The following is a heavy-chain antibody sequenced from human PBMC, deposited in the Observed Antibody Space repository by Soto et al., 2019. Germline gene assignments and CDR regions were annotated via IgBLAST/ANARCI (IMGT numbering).Heavy chain of an antibody. CDR2: INHSGST. J-gene: IGHJ4*02. V-gene: IGHV4-34*01. CDR1: GGSFSGYY. CDR3: ARGRYCSGGSCYSSRLASDY. Sequence: SETLSLTCAVYGGSFSGYYWSWIRQPPGKGLEWIGEINHSGSTNYNPSLKSRVTISVDTSKNQFSLKLSSVTAADTAVYYCARGRYCSGGSCYSSRLASDYWGQGTLVTVSS. D-gene: IGHD2-15*01.